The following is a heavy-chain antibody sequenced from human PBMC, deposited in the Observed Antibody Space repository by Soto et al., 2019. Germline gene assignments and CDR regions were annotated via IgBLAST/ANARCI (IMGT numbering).Heavy chain of an antibody. CDR2: MYSGGTT. V-gene: IGHV3-66*01. D-gene: IGHD2-21*02. Sequence: EVQVVESGGGLVQPGGSLRLSCAASGFTVRSSYMSWVRQAPGKGLEWVSSMYSGGTTYYADCVRCRFCISRDKSKNILQIQLMRAGAEDMDVYYCVRVSTAARGGSWGQGALVIVSS. CDR3: VRVSTAARGGS. J-gene: IGHJ5*02. CDR1: GFTVRSSY.